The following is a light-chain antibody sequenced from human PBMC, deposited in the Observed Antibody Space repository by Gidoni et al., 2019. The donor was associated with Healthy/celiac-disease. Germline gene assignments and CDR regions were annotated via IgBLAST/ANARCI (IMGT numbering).Light chain of an antibody. CDR3: QKYNSAPLT. CDR1: QGISNY. J-gene: IGKJ4*01. CDR2: AAS. V-gene: IGKV1-27*01. Sequence: IHMTNPPSSLSASVGDRVTITCRASQGISNYLAWYQQKPGKVPKLLIYAASTLQSGVPSRFSGSGSGTDFTLTISSLQPEDVATYYCQKYNSAPLTFXGXTKVEIK.